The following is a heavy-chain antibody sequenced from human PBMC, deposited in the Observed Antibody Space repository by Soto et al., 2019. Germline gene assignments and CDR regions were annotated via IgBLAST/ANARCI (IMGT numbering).Heavy chain of an antibody. CDR1: GYTLTEAP. Sequence: QVHLIQSGTEVKKPGASVKVSCKVSGYTLTEAPMHWVRQAPGKGLEWMGGFDPEDDGTIYAQNFQGRLTMTEDTSTDTASLELSSLTYEDTAVYYCATARDGYTPLAYWGLGTLGSVSS. V-gene: IGHV1-24*01. D-gene: IGHD5-12*01. CDR3: ATARDGYTPLAY. CDR2: FDPEDDGT. J-gene: IGHJ4*02.